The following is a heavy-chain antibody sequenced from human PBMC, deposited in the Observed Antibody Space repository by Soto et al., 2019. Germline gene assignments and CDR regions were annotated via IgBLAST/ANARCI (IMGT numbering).Heavy chain of an antibody. V-gene: IGHV1-18*04. CDR1: GYTFTSYG. J-gene: IGHJ6*02. CDR2: ISAYNGNT. D-gene: IGHD4-17*01. CDR3: ARDLDYGDYVYYYYYGMDV. Sequence: QVQLVQSGAEVKKPGASVKVSCKASGYTFTSYGICWVRQAPGQGLEWMGWISAYNGNTNYAQKLQGRVTMTTDTSTSTAYMELRSLRSDDTAVYYCARDLDYGDYVYYYYYGMDVWGQGTTVTVSS.